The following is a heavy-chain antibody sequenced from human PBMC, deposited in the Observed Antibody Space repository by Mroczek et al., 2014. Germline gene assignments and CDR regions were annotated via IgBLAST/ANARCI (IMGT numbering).Heavy chain of an antibody. D-gene: IGHD6-13*01. V-gene: IGHV3-30*03. CDR1: GFTFSNFG. Sequence: VQLVQSGGGVVQPGRSLRLSCAASGFTFSNFGMQWVRQAPGKGLQWVSVISYDGSHEFYADSVKGRFAISRDNAENTLYLQINSLRAEDTAVYYCATSPRRIIEAGNAYWGPGTLVTVSS. CDR3: ATSPRRIIEAGNAY. CDR2: ISYDGSHE. J-gene: IGHJ4*02.